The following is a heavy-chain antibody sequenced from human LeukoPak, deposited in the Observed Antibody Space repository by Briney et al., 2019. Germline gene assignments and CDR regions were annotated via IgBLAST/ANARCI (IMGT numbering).Heavy chain of an antibody. CDR1: GGSISSYY. J-gene: IGHJ4*02. D-gene: IGHD2-8*02. V-gene: IGHV4-59*08. Sequence: SETLSLTCTVSGGSISSYYWTWIRQPPGKGLEWIGYIYNSGSTKYNPSLKRRVIISVDTSKNQFSLKLTSVTAADTAMYYCARQYSTGPFDFWGQGTLVTVSS. CDR3: ARQYSTGPFDF. CDR2: IYNSGST.